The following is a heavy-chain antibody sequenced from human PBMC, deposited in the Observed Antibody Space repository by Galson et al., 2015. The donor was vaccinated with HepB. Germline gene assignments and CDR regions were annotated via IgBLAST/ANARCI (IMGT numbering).Heavy chain of an antibody. CDR1: GFTFSSYG. CDR2: ISYDGSKK. CDR3: AKEGRDCTNGACYTSYFDY. J-gene: IGHJ4*02. V-gene: IGHV3-30*18. Sequence: SLRLSCAASGFTFSSYGMHWVRQAPGKGLEWVAVISYDGSKKYYADSVKGRFTISRDNSKNTPYVQMNSLRAEDTAVYYCAKEGRDCTNGACYTSYFDYWGQGTLVTVSS. D-gene: IGHD2-8*01.